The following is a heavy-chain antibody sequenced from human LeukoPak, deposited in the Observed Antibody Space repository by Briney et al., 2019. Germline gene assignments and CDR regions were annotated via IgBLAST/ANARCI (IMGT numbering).Heavy chain of an antibody. J-gene: IGHJ4*02. CDR2: IDPSDSYT. V-gene: IGHV5-10-1*01. D-gene: IGHD6-19*01. Sequence: GESLKISCKGSGYIFTSYWISWVRQMPGKDLEWMGRIDPSDSYTNYSPSFQGHVTISADKSISTAYLQWSSLKASDTAMYYCARVGYSSGWTYFDYWGQGTLVTVSS. CDR1: GYIFTSYW. CDR3: ARVGYSSGWTYFDY.